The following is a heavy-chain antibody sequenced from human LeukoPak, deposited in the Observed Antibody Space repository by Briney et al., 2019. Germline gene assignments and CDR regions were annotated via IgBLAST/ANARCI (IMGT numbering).Heavy chain of an antibody. CDR2: INPNSGGT. CDR3: SAPPLLWFGELLYHFDY. V-gene: IGHV1-2*02. J-gene: IGHJ4*02. CDR1: GYTFTGYY. D-gene: IGHD3-10*01. Sequence: ASVKVSCKASGYTFTGYYMHWVRQAPGQGLEWMGWINPNSGGTNYAQKFQGRVTMTRDTSISTAYMELSSLRSDDTAVYYCSAPPLLWFGELLYHFDYWGQGTLVTVSS.